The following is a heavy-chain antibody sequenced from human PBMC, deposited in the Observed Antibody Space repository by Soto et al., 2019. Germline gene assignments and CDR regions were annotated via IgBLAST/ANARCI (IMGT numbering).Heavy chain of an antibody. CDR2: ISSSGSTI. CDR3: ARVRKGYSYGYFDY. J-gene: IGHJ4*02. V-gene: IGHV3-11*01. Sequence: GGALRLSCAASGFTFSDYYMSLISQAPGKGLEWVSYISSSGSTIYYADSVKGRFTISRDNAKNSLYLQMNSLRAEDTAVYYCARVRKGYSYGYFDYWGQGTLVTVSS. D-gene: IGHD5-18*01. CDR1: GFTFSDYY.